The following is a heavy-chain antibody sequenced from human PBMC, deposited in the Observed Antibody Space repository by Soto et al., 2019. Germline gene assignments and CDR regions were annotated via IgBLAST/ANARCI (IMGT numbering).Heavy chain of an antibody. Sequence: PSETLSLTCTVSGGSISSYYWSWIRQPPGKGLEWIGYIYYSGSTNYNPSLKSRVTISVDTSKNQFSLKLSSVTAADTAVYYCARYPRYFDWLLRPYFDYWGQGTLVTVSS. V-gene: IGHV4-59*01. CDR2: IYYSGST. J-gene: IGHJ4*02. D-gene: IGHD3-9*01. CDR1: GGSISSYY. CDR3: ARYPRYFDWLLRPYFDY.